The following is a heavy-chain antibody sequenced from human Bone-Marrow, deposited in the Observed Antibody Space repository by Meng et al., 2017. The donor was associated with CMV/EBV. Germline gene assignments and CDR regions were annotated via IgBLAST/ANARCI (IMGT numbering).Heavy chain of an antibody. CDR1: GFTVSSNY. CDR3: ARDGPSAYYDILMDV. D-gene: IGHD3-9*01. V-gene: IGHV3-66*02. CDR2: IYSGGST. Sequence: GGSLRLSCAASGFTVSSNYMSWVRQAPGKGLEWVSVIYSGGSTYYADSVKGRFTISRDNSKNTLYLQMNSLRAEDTAVYYCARDGPSAYYDILMDVWGQGTTVTGSS. J-gene: IGHJ6*01.